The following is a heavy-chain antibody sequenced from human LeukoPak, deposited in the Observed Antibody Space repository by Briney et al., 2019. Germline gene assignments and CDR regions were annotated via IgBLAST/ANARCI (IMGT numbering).Heavy chain of an antibody. D-gene: IGHD4-17*01. CDR2: IYYSGST. J-gene: IGHJ4*02. Sequence: SETLSLTCTVSGGSISSYDWSWIRQPPGKGLEWIGYIYYSGSTNYNPSLKSRVTISVDTSKSQFSLKLSSVTAADTAVYYCARGYYGDYLYYSDYWGQGSLVTVSS. CDR3: ARGYYGDYLYYSDY. CDR1: GGSISSYD. V-gene: IGHV4-59*08.